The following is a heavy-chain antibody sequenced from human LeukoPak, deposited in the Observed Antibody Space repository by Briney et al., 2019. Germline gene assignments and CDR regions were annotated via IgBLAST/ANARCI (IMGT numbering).Heavy chain of an antibody. V-gene: IGHV4-4*02. D-gene: IGHD3/OR15-3a*01. Sequence: SETLSLTCTVSGGSISTSNWWSWIRQPPGKGQEWIGEIYHRGNTNYNPSLKSRLTISVDKSKNQFSLKLSSVTAADTAIYYCTKVGRESSWGQGTLVTVSS. CDR1: GGSISTSNW. CDR3: TKVGRESS. J-gene: IGHJ4*02. CDR2: IYHRGNT.